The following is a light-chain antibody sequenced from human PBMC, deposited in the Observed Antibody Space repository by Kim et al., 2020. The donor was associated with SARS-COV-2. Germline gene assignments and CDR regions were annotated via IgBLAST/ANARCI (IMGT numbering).Light chain of an antibody. CDR3: QQFGSSPRT. Sequence: EIVLTQSPGTLSLSPGERATLSCRASQSVSSSYLVWYQQKPGQAPRLLIYGASSRATGIPDRFSGSGSGIDFTLTISRLEPEDFAVYYCQQFGSSPRTFGQGTKVDIK. CDR2: GAS. V-gene: IGKV3-20*01. CDR1: QSVSSSY. J-gene: IGKJ1*01.